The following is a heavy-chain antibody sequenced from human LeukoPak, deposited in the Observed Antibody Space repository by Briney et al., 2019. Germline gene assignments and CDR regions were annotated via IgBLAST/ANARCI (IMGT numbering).Heavy chain of an antibody. CDR1: GFTFSSYA. CDR2: ISGSGGST. V-gene: IGHV3-23*01. Sequence: GGSLRLSCAASGFTFSSYAMSWVRQAPGKGLEWVSAISGSGGSTYYADSVKGRFTISRDNSKNTLYLQMNSLRAEDTAVYYCAKSYNYGSGSYYNHFDSWGQGTLVTVSS. CDR3: AKSYNYGSGSYYNHFDS. J-gene: IGHJ4*02. D-gene: IGHD3-10*01.